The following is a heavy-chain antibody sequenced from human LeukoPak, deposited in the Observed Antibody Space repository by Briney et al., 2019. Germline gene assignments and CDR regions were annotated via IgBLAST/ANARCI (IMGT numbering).Heavy chain of an antibody. J-gene: IGHJ4*02. V-gene: IGHV3-7*01. D-gene: IGHD3-10*01. CDR3: ARYYYDSGHFDY. CDR2: IKQDGSQK. Sequence: GGSLRLSCAAAGFTFSNYAMTWVRQAPGKGLEWVANIKQDGSQKFYVDSVKGRFTISRDNAKNSLNLQMNSLRAEDTAVYYCARYYYDSGHFDYWGQGTLVTVSS. CDR1: GFTFSNYA.